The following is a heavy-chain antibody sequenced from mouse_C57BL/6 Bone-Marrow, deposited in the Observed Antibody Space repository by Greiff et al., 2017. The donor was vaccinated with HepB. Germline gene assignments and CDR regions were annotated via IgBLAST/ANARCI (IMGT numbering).Heavy chain of an antibody. J-gene: IGHJ2*01. D-gene: IGHD2-4*01. Sequence: EVQLQQSVAELVRPGASVTLSCTASGFTIKNTYMHWVKQRPEQGLEWIGRIDPANGNTKYAPKFQGKATITADTSSNPAYLQLSSLTSEDTAIYYCARGDYDHFDYWGQGTTLTVSS. CDR1: GFTIKNTY. CDR3: ARGDYDHFDY. CDR2: IDPANGNT. V-gene: IGHV14-3*01.